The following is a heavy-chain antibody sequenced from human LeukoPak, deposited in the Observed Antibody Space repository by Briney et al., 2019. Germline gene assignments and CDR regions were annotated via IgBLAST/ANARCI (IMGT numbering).Heavy chain of an antibody. V-gene: IGHV1-18*04. CDR2: ISAYDGNT. CDR1: GYTFTSYG. Sequence: ASVRVSCKASGYTFTSYGISWVRQAPGQGLEWMGWISAYDGNTNYAQKLQGRVTMTTDTSTSTAYMELRSLRSDDTAVYYCARDSGSAVTPYYYYGMDAWGKGTTVTVSS. CDR3: ARDSGSAVTPYYYYGMDA. J-gene: IGHJ6*04. D-gene: IGHD4-17*01.